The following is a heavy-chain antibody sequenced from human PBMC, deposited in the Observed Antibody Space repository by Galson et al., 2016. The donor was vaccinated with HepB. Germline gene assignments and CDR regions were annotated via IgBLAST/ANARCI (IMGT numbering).Heavy chain of an antibody. CDR3: ARDPGYYRFYF. Sequence: SLRLSCAASGFAFSSYWMTWVRQAPGKGLEWVADINQDGTATYYVDSLKGRFTISRDNAKNSLYLQMNSLRAEDTAVYYCARDPGYYRFYFCGQGTLIIVTS. D-gene: IGHD3-3*01. J-gene: IGHJ4*02. V-gene: IGHV3-7*03. CDR2: INQDGTAT. CDR1: GFAFSSYW.